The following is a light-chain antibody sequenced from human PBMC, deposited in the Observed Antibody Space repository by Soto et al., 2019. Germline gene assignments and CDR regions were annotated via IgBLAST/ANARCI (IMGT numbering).Light chain of an antibody. J-gene: IGLJ1*01. CDR2: SND. CDR1: SSNIGSNT. V-gene: IGLV1-44*01. Sequence: QSVLIQPPSASGTPGQRVTISCSGSSSNIGSNTVNWFQQLPGTAPKLLIYSNDQRPSGVPDRFSGSKSGTSASLAISGLQSEDEADYYCAAWDDSLIGYVFGTGTQLTVL. CDR3: AAWDDSLIGYV.